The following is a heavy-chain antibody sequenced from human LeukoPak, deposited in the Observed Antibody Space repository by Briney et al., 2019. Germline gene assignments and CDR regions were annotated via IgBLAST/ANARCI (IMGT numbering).Heavy chain of an antibody. CDR2: IYGSGIT. Sequence: SETLSLTCTVSGGSIISNYWSWIRQSAGTGLEWIGRIYGSGITDYNPSLKSRVTMSVDTSKNQFSLKLSSVTAADTSVYYCARAYYDILTGENYYYYYMDVWGKGTSVTVSS. CDR3: ARAYYDILTGENYYYYYMDV. CDR1: GGSIISNY. V-gene: IGHV4-4*07. J-gene: IGHJ6*03. D-gene: IGHD3-9*01.